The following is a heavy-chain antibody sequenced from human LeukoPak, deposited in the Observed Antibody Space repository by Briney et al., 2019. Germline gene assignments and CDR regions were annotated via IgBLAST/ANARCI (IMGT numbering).Heavy chain of an antibody. V-gene: IGHV3-53*01. J-gene: IGHJ6*02. CDR1: GSTVSSNY. D-gene: IGHD2-15*01. CDR2: IYSGGST. Sequence: GGSLRLSCAASGSTVSSNYMSWVRQAPGKGLEWVSVIYSGGSTYYADSVKGRFTISRDNSKNTLYLQMNSLRAEDTAVYYCARDHPYCSGGSCYSAYYYYGMDVWGQGTTVTVSS. CDR3: ARDHPYCSGGSCYSAYYYYGMDV.